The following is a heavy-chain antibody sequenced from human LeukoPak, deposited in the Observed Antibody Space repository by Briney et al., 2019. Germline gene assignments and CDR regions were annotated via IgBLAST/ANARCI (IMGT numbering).Heavy chain of an antibody. Sequence: GGSLRLSCAASGFTVSHNYITWVRQAPGKGLEWVSGIYGSGTTYYTDSVKGRFTISRDSSTNTLYLQMNRLRADDTAVYYCARGFGNDAFDIWGQGTMVTVS. CDR2: IYGSGTT. CDR3: ARGFGNDAFDI. V-gene: IGHV3-66*01. CDR1: GFTVSHNY. D-gene: IGHD1-14*01. J-gene: IGHJ3*02.